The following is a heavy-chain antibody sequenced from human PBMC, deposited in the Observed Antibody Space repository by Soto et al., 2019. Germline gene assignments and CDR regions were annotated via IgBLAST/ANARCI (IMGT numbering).Heavy chain of an antibody. D-gene: IGHD3-3*01. J-gene: IGHJ3*02. CDR1: GFTFSSYS. Sequence: GGSLRLSCAASGFTFSSYSMNWVRQAPGKGLEWVSSISSSSSYIYYADSVKGRFTISRDNAKNSLYLQMNSLRAEDTAVYYCAREVLRDNDFWSRYYVGAFDIWGQATMVTVSS. V-gene: IGHV3-21*01. CDR3: AREVLRDNDFWSRYYVGAFDI. CDR2: ISSSSSYI.